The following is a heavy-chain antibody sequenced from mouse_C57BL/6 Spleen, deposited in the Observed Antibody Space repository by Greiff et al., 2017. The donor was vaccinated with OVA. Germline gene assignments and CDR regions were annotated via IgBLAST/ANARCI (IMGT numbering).Heavy chain of an antibody. CDR1: GYTFTSYW. J-gene: IGHJ3*01. CDR3: ARPYGNYGAWFAY. D-gene: IGHD2-1*01. CDR2: IYPSDSET. Sequence: QVQLQQSGAELVRPGSSVKLSCKASGYTFTSYWMDWVKQRPGQGLEWIGNIYPSDSETHYNQKFKDKATLTVDKSSSTAYMQLSSLTSEDSAVYYCARPYGNYGAWFAYWGQGTLVTVSA. V-gene: IGHV1-61*01.